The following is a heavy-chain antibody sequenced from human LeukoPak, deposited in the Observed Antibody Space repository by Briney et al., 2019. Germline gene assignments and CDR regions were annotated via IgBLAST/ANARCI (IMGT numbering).Heavy chain of an antibody. CDR1: GFTFSSYA. Sequence: TGGSLRLSCAASGFTFSSYAMHWVRQAPGKGLEGVSAISGSGGSTYYADSVKGRFTISKDNSKNTLYLQMNSLRAEDTAVYYCAKLGRHCSSTSCYVGAFDIWGQGTMVTVSS. V-gene: IGHV3-23*01. J-gene: IGHJ3*02. D-gene: IGHD2-2*01. CDR3: AKLGRHCSSTSCYVGAFDI. CDR2: ISGSGGST.